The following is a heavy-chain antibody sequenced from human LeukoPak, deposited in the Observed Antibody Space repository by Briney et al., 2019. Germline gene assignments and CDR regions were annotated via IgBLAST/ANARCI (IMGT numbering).Heavy chain of an antibody. V-gene: IGHV4-39*01. Sequence: KPSETLSLTCTVSGASISSSSFWGWTRRPPGRGLEWIGHIFYSGSTYYNPSLKSRVTLSVDTSDNQFSLKLSSVTATDTAIYYCARRGITYSTSYFDSWGQGVLVTVSP. CDR2: IFYSGST. CDR1: GASISSSSF. CDR3: ARRGITYSTSYFDS. J-gene: IGHJ4*02. D-gene: IGHD2-2*01.